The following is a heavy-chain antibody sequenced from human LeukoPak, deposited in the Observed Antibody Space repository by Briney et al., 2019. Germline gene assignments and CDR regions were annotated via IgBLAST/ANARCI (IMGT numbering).Heavy chain of an antibody. CDR3: ARDYGGNSGFDY. CDR2: ISSSGSTI. J-gene: IGHJ4*02. Sequence: GGSLRLSCAASGFTFSSYEMNWVRQAPGKGLEWVSYISSSGSTIYYADSVKGRFTISRDNAKNSLHLQMNSLRAEDTAVYYCARDYGGNSGFDYWGQGTLVTVSS. D-gene: IGHD4-23*01. CDR1: GFTFSSYE. V-gene: IGHV3-48*03.